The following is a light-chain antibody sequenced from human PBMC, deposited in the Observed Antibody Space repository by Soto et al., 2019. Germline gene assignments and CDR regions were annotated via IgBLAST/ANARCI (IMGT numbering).Light chain of an antibody. CDR3: QQYNSYSRT. Sequence: DIQMTQSPSTLSASVGGRVTITCRASQSISSWLAWYQQKPGKAPKLLIYKASSLESGVPSRFSGSGSGTEFTLTISSLQPVDFATYYCQQYNSYSRTFGQGTKVEIK. V-gene: IGKV1-5*03. J-gene: IGKJ1*01. CDR1: QSISSW. CDR2: KAS.